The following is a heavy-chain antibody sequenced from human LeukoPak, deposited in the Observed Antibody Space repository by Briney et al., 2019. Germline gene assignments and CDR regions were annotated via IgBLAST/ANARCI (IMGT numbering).Heavy chain of an antibody. CDR2: INPSGGST. J-gene: IGHJ4*02. CDR1: GYTFTSYY. CDR3: AREVLGARFDY. V-gene: IGHV1-46*01. D-gene: IGHD3-10*01. Sequence: GASVKVSCKASGYTFTSYYMHWVRQAPGQGLEWMGIINPSGGSTSYAQKFQGRVTMTRDMSTSTVYMELSSLRSEDTAVYYCAREVLGARFDYWGQGTLVTVSS.